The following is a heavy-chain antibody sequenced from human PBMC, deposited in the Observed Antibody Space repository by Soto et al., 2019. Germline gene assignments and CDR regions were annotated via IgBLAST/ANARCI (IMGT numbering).Heavy chain of an antibody. CDR1: GGSVSSGGYY. Sequence: SETRSLTCTVSGGSVSSGGYYWSWIRQHPGTGLEWIGYIYYSGTTYFNPSLKSRASISLDTSKSEFSLKLSSVTAADTAVYYCARRALPQCINGVCYKDGFWDYWGQGALVTVSS. CDR2: IYYSGTT. CDR3: ARRALPQCINGVCYKDGFWDY. J-gene: IGHJ4*02. D-gene: IGHD2-8*01. V-gene: IGHV4-31*03.